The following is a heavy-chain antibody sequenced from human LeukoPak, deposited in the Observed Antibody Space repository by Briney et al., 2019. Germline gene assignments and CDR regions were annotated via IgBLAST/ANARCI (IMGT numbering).Heavy chain of an antibody. J-gene: IGHJ6*03. V-gene: IGHV4-34*01. D-gene: IGHD6-6*01. CDR1: GGSISSYY. CDR3: ARGVRRIAARPNYYYYMDV. Sequence: ASETLSLTCTVSGGSISSYYWSWIRQPPGKGLEWIGEINHSGSTNYNPSLKSRVTISVDTSKNQFSLKLSSVTAADTAVYYCARGVRRIAARPNYYYYMDVWGKGTTVTVSS. CDR2: INHSGST.